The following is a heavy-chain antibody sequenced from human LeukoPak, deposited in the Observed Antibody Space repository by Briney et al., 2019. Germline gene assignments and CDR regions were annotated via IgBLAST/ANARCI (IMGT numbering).Heavy chain of an antibody. CDR2: ISGDGGST. J-gene: IGHJ4*02. V-gene: IGHV3-43*02. CDR1: GFTFADHA. CDR3: AKDIWCTRTSCYAPFDY. D-gene: IGHD2-2*01. Sequence: QPGGSLRLSCAASGFTFADHAMHWVRQGPGKGLECVSRISGDGGSTYYADSVKGRFTISRDNSKNSLYLQMNSLRTEDTALYYCAKDIWCTRTSCYAPFDYWGQGTLVTVSS.